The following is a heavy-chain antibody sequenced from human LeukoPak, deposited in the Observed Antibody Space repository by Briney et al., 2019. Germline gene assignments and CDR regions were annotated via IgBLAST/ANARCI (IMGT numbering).Heavy chain of an antibody. CDR3: ARGGYYYDSSGYYYRNAFDI. V-gene: IGHV4-38-2*02. CDR2: IYHSGST. Sequence: SETLSLTCTVSGYSISSGYYWGWIRQPPGKGLEWIGSIYHSGSTYYNPSLKSRVTISVDTSKNQFSLKLSSVTAADTAVYYCARGGYYYDSSGYYYRNAFDIWGQGTMVTVSS. J-gene: IGHJ3*02. CDR1: GYSISSGYY. D-gene: IGHD3-22*01.